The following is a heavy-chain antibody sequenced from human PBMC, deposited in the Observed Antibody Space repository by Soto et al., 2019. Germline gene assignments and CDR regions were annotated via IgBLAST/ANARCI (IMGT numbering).Heavy chain of an antibody. CDR3: ARSFGWYAVDS. D-gene: IGHD6-19*01. V-gene: IGHV4-34*01. J-gene: IGHJ4*02. CDR1: GGSFSGYY. Sequence: SETLSLTCAVYGGSFSGYYWSWIRQPPGKGLEWIGEINHSGSTNYNPSLKSRVTILLDKSKNQFSLSLSFMTAADTATYYCARSFGWYAVDSWGQGILVTVSS. CDR2: INHSGST.